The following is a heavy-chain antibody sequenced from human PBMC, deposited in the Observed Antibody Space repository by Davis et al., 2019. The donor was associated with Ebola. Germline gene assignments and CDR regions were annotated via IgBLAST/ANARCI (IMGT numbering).Heavy chain of an antibody. Sequence: PSETLSLTCAVYRESFSGDYLTWTRQSPGTGMEWIGEINHSGRTYYNPSLNGRVTISLDTSKRQVSLKLNSVTAADSALYYCAGIRGQWLEDWGQGTLVTVSS. CDR1: RESFSGDY. D-gene: IGHD6-19*01. J-gene: IGHJ4*02. V-gene: IGHV4-34*01. CDR3: AGIRGQWLED. CDR2: INHSGRT.